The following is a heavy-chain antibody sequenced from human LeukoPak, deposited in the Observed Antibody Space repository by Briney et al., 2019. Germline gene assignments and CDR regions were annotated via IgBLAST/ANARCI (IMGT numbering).Heavy chain of an antibody. CDR1: GDSISTSNSY. J-gene: IGHJ1*01. D-gene: IGHD3-10*01. Sequence: SETLSLTCIVSGDSISTSNSYWGWIRQPPGKGLEWIGSIYYSGNTYYNASLKSRVTISVDTSKNQFSLKLSSVTAADTAVYYCARDNPGYYYGSGSSEYFQHWGQGTLVTVSS. CDR2: IYYSGNT. V-gene: IGHV4-39*07. CDR3: ARDNPGYYYGSGSSEYFQH.